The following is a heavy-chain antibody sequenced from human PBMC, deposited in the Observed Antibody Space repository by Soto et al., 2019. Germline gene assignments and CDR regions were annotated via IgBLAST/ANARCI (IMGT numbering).Heavy chain of an antibody. J-gene: IGHJ5*02. V-gene: IGHV4-34*01. Sequence: PSETLSLTCAVYGGSFSGYYWSWIRQPPGKGLEWIGEINHSGSTNYNPSLKSRVTISVDTSKNQFSLKLSSVTAADTAVYYCARGNYDFWSGSSRRWFDPWGQGTLVNVS. CDR1: GGSFSGYY. CDR3: ARGNYDFWSGSSRRWFDP. CDR2: INHSGST. D-gene: IGHD3-3*01.